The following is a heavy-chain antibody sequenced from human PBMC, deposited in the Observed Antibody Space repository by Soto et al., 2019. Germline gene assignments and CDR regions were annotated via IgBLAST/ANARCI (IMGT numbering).Heavy chain of an antibody. V-gene: IGHV4-59*08. CDR1: GGSISSYY. J-gene: IGHJ4*02. CDR2: IYYSGST. CDR3: ARHDHFYDSSGYYYTGLFDY. Sequence: SETLSLTCTVSGGSISSYYWSWIRQPPGKGLEWIGYIYYSGSTNYNPSLKSRVTISVDTSKNQFSLKLSSVTAADTAVYYCARHDHFYDSSGYYYTGLFDYWGQGTLVTVSS. D-gene: IGHD3-22*01.